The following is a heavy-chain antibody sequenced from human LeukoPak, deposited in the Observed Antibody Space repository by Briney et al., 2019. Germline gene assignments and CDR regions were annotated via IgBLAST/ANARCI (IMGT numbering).Heavy chain of an antibody. CDR1: GVTISNYV. J-gene: IGHJ4*02. V-gene: IGHV3-64D*09. CDR3: VKDLSVSFSFDQ. CDR2: INDNGYNT. D-gene: IGHD1-26*01. Sequence: PGGTLRLSCVASGVTISNYVWRWVRQAPGKGLEYVAIINDNGYNTDYAGSVKGRFTVARDNSKNPLYLQMSSLRPEDKAVYYCVKDLSVSFSFDQWGQGTLVTVSS.